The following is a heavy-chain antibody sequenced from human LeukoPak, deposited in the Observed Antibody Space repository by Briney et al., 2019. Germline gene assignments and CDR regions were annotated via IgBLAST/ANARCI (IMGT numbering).Heavy chain of an antibody. CDR2: INPNTGDT. CDR1: GYTFIAYY. J-gene: IGHJ4*02. CDR3: ARVVFDGSISRRFDS. D-gene: IGHD3-3*02. V-gene: IGHV1-2*02. Sequence: ASVKVSCKTCGYTFIAYYVHWVRQAPGQGLELMGWINPNTGDTTYAQQFQGRVTMTRDTSLSTVYMELSSLRSDDTAVYYCARVVFDGSISRRFDSWGQGTQVAVFS.